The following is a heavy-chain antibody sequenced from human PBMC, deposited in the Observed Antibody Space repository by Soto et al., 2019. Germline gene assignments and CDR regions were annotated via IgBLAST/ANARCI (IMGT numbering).Heavy chain of an antibody. Sequence: SETLSLTCAVYGGSFSGYYWSWTRQPPGKGLEWIGEINHSGNTNYNPSLKSRVTISVDTSKNQFSLKLSSVTAADTAVYYCARGPLKLRRDGYNYIDYWGQGTLVTVSS. V-gene: IGHV4-34*01. D-gene: IGHD5-12*01. J-gene: IGHJ4*02. CDR1: GGSFSGYY. CDR2: INHSGNT. CDR3: ARGPLKLRRDGYNYIDY.